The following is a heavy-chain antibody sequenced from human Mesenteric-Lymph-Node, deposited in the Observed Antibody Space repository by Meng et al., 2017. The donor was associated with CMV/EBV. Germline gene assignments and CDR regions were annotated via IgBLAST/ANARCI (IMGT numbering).Heavy chain of an antibody. D-gene: IGHD3-10*01. CDR1: GYTFTDYY. V-gene: IGHV1-2*02. J-gene: IGHJ6*02. Sequence: ASVKVSCKASGYTFTDYYMHWVRQAPGQGLEWMGWINPNSGGTNQEQKFEGRVTMTRDTSISTAYMELRSLRSEDTAVYYCATVGSWGYYTAHYYGMDVWGQGTTVTVSS. CDR3: ATVGSWGYYTAHYYGMDV. CDR2: INPNSGGT.